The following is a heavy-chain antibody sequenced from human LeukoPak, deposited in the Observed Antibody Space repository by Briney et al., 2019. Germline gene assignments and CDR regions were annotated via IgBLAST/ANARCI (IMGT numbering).Heavy chain of an antibody. CDR2: IYYSGST. Sequence: SETLSLTCTVSGGSISSYYWSWIRQPPGKGLEWIGYIYYSGSTNYNPSLKSRVTIYVDTSKNQFSLKLSSVTAADTAVYYCARGTGTTWLDYWGQGTLVTVSS. CDR1: GGSISSYY. J-gene: IGHJ4*02. V-gene: IGHV4-59*01. D-gene: IGHD1-7*01. CDR3: ARGTGTTWLDY.